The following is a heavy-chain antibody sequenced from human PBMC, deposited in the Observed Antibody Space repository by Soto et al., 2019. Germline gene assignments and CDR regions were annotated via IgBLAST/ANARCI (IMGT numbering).Heavy chain of an antibody. J-gene: IGHJ4*02. CDR3: AREKGRGIQLWLDY. CDR1: GGTFSSYT. V-gene: IGHV1-69*08. CDR2: IIPILGIA. Sequence: QVQLVQSGAEVKKPGSSAKVSCKASGGTFSSYTISWVRQAPGQGLEWMGRIIPILGIANYAQKFQGRVTITADKSTSTAYMELSSLRSEDTAVYYCAREKGRGIQLWLDYWGQGTLVTVSS. D-gene: IGHD5-18*01.